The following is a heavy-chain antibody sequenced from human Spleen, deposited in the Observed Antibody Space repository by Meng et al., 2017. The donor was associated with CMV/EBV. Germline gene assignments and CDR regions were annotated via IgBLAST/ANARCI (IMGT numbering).Heavy chain of an antibody. CDR3: ARLVVVPAANWFDP. J-gene: IGHJ5*02. Sequence: ASVKVSCKASGYTFTGYYMHWVRQAPGQGLEWMGWINPNSGGTNYAQKFQGRVTMTRDTSISTAYMELSRLRSDDTAVYYCARLVVVPAANWFDPWAREPWSPSPQ. D-gene: IGHD2-2*01. CDR2: INPNSGGT. CDR1: GYTFTGYY. V-gene: IGHV1-2*02.